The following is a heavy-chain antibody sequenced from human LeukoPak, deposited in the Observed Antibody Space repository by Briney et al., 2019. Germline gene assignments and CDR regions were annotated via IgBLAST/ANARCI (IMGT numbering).Heavy chain of an antibody. Sequence: PGGSLRLSCAVSGFTFDDYAMHWVRQAPGKGLEWVSGISWSSGSIGYADSVEGRFTISRDNAKNSLYLQMNSLRAEDMALYYCAKGISSSWSWYFDYWGQGTLVTVSS. J-gene: IGHJ4*02. CDR2: ISWSSGSI. V-gene: IGHV3-9*03. D-gene: IGHD6-13*01. CDR1: GFTFDDYA. CDR3: AKGISSSWSWYFDY.